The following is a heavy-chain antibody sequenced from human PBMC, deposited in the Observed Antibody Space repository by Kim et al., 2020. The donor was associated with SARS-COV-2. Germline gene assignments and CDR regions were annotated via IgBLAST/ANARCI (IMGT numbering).Heavy chain of an antibody. CDR2: ISGSGGST. D-gene: IGHD6-19*01. V-gene: IGHV3-23*01. CDR1: GFTFSSYA. CDR3: AKDSGAVAASAEYFQH. J-gene: IGHJ1*01. Sequence: GGSLRLSCAASGFTFSSYAMSWVRQAPGKGLEWVSHISGSGGSTNSAVSVKGRFAISRDNSKNTLYLQMNSLRAEDTVVYYCAKDSGAVAASAEYFQHWGQGTLVTVSS.